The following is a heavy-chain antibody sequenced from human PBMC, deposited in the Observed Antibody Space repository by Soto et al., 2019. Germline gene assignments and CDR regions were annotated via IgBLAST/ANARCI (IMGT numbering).Heavy chain of an antibody. CDR2: LGAARDP. J-gene: IGHJ4*02. Sequence: GGSLRLSCAASGFSFRDYDMHWVRQRKGKGLEWVSALGAARDPYYVGSVKGRFSVSRDNAQNSLDLQMNSLRAEDTAVYYCGRDYYYDRSGYSPLDYWGQGTLVTVSS. V-gene: IGHV3-13*05. CDR1: GFSFRDYD. CDR3: GRDYYYDRSGYSPLDY. D-gene: IGHD3-22*01.